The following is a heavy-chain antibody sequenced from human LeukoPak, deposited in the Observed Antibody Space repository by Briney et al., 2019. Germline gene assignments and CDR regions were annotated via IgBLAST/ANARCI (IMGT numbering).Heavy chain of an antibody. CDR1: GFTFSSYG. CDR2: IRYDGSSK. J-gene: IGHJ6*02. D-gene: IGHD3-10*01. V-gene: IGHV3-30*02. Sequence: GGSLRLSCAASGFTFSSYGVQWVRQAPGKGLEWVAFIRYDGSSKHYADSVKGRFTISRDNSKNTLYLQMNSLRAEDTAVYYCAKGGRLLWFDIGVWGQGTTVTVSS. CDR3: AKGGRLLWFDIGV.